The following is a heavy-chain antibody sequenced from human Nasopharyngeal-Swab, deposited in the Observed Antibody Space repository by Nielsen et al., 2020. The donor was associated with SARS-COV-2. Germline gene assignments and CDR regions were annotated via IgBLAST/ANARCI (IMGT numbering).Heavy chain of an antibody. CDR3: ARGQAYYYGSGSRYYYYYYMDV. D-gene: IGHD3-10*01. V-gene: IGHV4-34*01. Sequence: RQAPGKGLEWIGEINHSGSTNYNPSLKSRVTISVDTSKNQFSLKLSSVTAADTAVYYCARGQAYYYGSGSRYYYYYYMDVWGKGTTVTVSS. J-gene: IGHJ6*03. CDR2: INHSGST.